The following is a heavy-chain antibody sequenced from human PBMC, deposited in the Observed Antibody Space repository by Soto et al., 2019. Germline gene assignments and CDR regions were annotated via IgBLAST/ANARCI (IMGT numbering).Heavy chain of an antibody. CDR2: IKQDGGEK. CDR3: AREWVVVVPAAIGVWFDP. Sequence: GGSLRLSCAASGFTFSSYWMSWVRQAPGKGLEWVANIKQDGGEKYYVDSVKGRFTISRDNAKNSLYLQMNSLRAEDTAVYYCAREWVVVVPAAIGVWFDPWGQGTLVTVSS. J-gene: IGHJ5*02. V-gene: IGHV3-7*03. D-gene: IGHD2-2*01. CDR1: GFTFSSYW.